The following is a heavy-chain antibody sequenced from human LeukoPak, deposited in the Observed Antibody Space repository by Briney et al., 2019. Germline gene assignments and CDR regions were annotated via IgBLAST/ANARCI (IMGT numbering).Heavy chain of an antibody. CDR3: ARDGSSHWELDY. CDR2: IWSDGSKK. CDR1: GFTFSSYS. D-gene: IGHD2-15*01. V-gene: IGHV3-33*01. Sequence: GRSLRLSCAASGFTFSSYSIHWVRQAPGKGLEWVAVIWSDGSKKYYADSVKGRFTISRDNSKNTLYLQVDSLRAEDTAVYYCARDGSSHWELDYWGQGTLVTVSS. J-gene: IGHJ4*02.